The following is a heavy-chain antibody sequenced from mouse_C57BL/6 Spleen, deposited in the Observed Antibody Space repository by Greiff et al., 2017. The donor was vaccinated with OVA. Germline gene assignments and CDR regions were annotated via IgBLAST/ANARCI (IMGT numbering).Heavy chain of an antibody. CDR1: GYTFTSYW. J-gene: IGHJ1*03. Sequence: QVQLQQPGAELVRPGSSVKLSCKASGYTFTSYWMHWVKQRPIQGLEWIGNIDPSDSETHYNEKFKDKATLTVDNSSSTAYMQLSSLTSEDSAVYFCARDYGGYFDVWGTGTTVTVSA. CDR3: ARDYGGYFDV. CDR2: IDPSDSET. V-gene: IGHV1-52*01. D-gene: IGHD1-1*01.